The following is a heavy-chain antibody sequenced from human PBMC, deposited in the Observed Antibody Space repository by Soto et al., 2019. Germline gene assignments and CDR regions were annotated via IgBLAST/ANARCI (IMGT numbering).Heavy chain of an antibody. CDR1: GYSFTTYW. V-gene: IGHV5-51*01. CDR3: ARQAYHYDTNSFGY. CDR2: IYPGDSDI. J-gene: IGHJ4*02. Sequence: GESLKISCKGSGYSFTTYWIGWVRQMPGKGLEWMGAIYPGDSDIRFSPSFQGQVTIAADMSLSTAYLQWSSLRVSDTAMYYCARQAYHYDTNSFGYWGQGTLVTVS. D-gene: IGHD3-22*01.